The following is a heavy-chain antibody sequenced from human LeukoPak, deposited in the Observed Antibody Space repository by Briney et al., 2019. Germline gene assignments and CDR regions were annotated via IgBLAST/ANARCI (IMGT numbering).Heavy chain of an antibody. J-gene: IGHJ6*03. Sequence: GGSLRLSCAASGFTFTTYAMSWVRQAPGKGLEWVSSISGSGGGTYYADSVKGRFTISRDNSRNTLYLQMNSLRAEDTAVYYCAKHTSYYYYYMDVWGKGTTVTVSS. D-gene: IGHD3-3*01. CDR1: GFTFTTYA. CDR3: AKHTSYYYYYMDV. V-gene: IGHV3-23*01. CDR2: ISGSGGGT.